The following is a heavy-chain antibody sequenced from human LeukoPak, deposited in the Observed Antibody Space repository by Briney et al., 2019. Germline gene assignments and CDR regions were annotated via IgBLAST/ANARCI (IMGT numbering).Heavy chain of an antibody. CDR3: ARCSDPHYYGMDV. Sequence: NPSETLSLTCTVSGGSISSGGYYWSWIRQPPGKGLEWIGYIYHSGSTYYNPSLKSRVTISVDTSKNQFSLRLSSVTAADTAVYYCARCSDPHYYGMDVWGQGTTVTVSS. V-gene: IGHV4-30-2*01. CDR1: GGSISSGGYY. D-gene: IGHD4/OR15-4a*01. CDR2: IYHSGST. J-gene: IGHJ6*02.